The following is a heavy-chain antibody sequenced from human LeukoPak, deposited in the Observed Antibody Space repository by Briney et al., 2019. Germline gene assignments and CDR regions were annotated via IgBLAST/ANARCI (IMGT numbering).Heavy chain of an antibody. CDR2: ISGSGITI. V-gene: IGHV3-48*04. CDR1: GFTFSSYW. Sequence: PGGSLRLSCAASGFTFSSYWMHWVRQAPGKGLEWVSYISGSGITIYYADSVKGRFTISRDNAKNSLYLQMNSLRVDDTAVYYCARDRSGYNPYYFDYWGQGTLVTVSS. D-gene: IGHD5-12*01. J-gene: IGHJ4*02. CDR3: ARDRSGYNPYYFDY.